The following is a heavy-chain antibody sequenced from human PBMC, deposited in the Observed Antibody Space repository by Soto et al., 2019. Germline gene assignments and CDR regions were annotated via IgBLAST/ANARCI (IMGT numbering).Heavy chain of an antibody. CDR3: ARDSASSGVFT. J-gene: IGHJ3*01. D-gene: IGHD6-19*01. Sequence: QVQLQESGPGLVKPSGTLSLTCAVTGGSISSSNWWTWVCQPPGEGLEWVGEISRSGTTNYKPSLKSRVSIPVDRSRNEFSLNLGSVTAADTAMYYCARDSASSGVFTRGQGTMVTVSS. CDR1: GGSISSSNW. V-gene: IGHV4-4*02. CDR2: ISRSGTT.